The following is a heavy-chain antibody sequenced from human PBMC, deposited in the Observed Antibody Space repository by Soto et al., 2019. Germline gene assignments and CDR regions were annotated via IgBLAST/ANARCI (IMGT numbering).Heavy chain of an antibody. V-gene: IGHV3-11*06. D-gene: IGHD3-10*01. Sequence: GSLRLSCATSGFPFSAYYMSWIRQAPGKGLEWLSYISGSSDYTNSADSVKGRFTISRDNAKNSLFLQMNRLRADDTAVYYCARDLGSSSTNYFDSWGQGTLVTVSS. CDR1: GFPFSAYY. CDR2: ISGSSDYT. CDR3: ARDLGSSSTNYFDS. J-gene: IGHJ4*02.